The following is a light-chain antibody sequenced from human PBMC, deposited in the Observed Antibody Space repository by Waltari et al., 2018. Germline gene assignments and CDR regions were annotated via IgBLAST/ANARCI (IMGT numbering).Light chain of an antibody. CDR3: QQSYSTPRT. J-gene: IGKJ1*01. Sequence: DIQMTQSPYSLSASVGDRVTITCRASQSISSYLNWYQQKPGKAPKLLIYAASSLQSGVPSRFSGSGAGTDLTLTISSLQPVDFATCYCQQSYSTPRTFGQGTKVEIK. V-gene: IGKV1-39*01. CDR1: QSISSY. CDR2: AAS.